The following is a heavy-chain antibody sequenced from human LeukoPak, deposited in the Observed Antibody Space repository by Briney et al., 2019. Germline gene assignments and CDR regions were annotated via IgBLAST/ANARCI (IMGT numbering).Heavy chain of an antibody. Sequence: GGSLRLSCAASGFIFTKYWMHWVRQAPGKGLVWVSHVNSDGSATSYADSVKGRFTISRDNAKNTVYLHMNSLRVEDTAVYYCTSFYESNWGQGTLVTVSS. CDR3: TSFYESN. CDR2: VNSDGSAT. J-gene: IGHJ4*02. D-gene: IGHD2/OR15-2a*01. CDR1: GFIFTKYW. V-gene: IGHV3-74*01.